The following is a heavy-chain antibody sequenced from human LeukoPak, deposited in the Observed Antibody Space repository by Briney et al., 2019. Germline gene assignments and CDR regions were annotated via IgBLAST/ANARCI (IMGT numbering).Heavy chain of an antibody. Sequence: GASVKVSCKASGYTFTSYGISWVRQAPGQGLEWMGWISAYNGNTNYAQKLQGRVTMTTDTSTSTAYMELRSLRPDDTAVYYCTSYRLLGDNGDATHYWGQGTLVTVSS. J-gene: IGHJ4*02. CDR1: GYTFTSYG. CDR3: TSYRLLGDNGDATHY. D-gene: IGHD4-17*01. V-gene: IGHV1-18*01. CDR2: ISAYNGNT.